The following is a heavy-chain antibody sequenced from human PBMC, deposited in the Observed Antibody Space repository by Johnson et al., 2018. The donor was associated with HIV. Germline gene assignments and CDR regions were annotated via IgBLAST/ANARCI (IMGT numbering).Heavy chain of an antibody. CDR1: GFTLSDSY. V-gene: IGHV3-11*04. CDR3: ASPSSGYSGVKAFDI. D-gene: IGHD3-22*01. CDR2: ISSSGSTI. J-gene: IGHJ3*02. Sequence: QVQLVESGGGVVQPGRSLRLSCAASGFTLSDSYMSWIRQAPGKGLEWVSYISSSGSTIYYADSVKGRFTISRDNAKNSLYLQMNSLRAEDTAVYYCASPSSGYSGVKAFDIWGHGTMVTVSS.